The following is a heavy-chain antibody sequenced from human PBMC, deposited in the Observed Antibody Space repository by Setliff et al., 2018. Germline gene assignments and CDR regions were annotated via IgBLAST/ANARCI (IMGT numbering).Heavy chain of an antibody. V-gene: IGHV4-39*07. D-gene: IGHD3-3*01. J-gene: IGHJ5*02. CDR3: ARRPLYHYDFWSNWFDP. CDR2: IYYSGST. Sequence: SETLSLTCAVSGGSISSSYYYWGWIRQPPGKGLEWIGSIYYSGSTYYNPSLKSRVTISVDTSKNQFSLKLSSVTAADTAVYYCARRPLYHYDFWSNWFDPWGQGTLVTVSS. CDR1: GGSISSSYYY.